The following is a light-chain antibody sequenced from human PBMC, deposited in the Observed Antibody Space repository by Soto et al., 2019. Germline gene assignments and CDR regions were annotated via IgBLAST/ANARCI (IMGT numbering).Light chain of an antibody. J-gene: IGKJ5*01. V-gene: IGKV3-15*01. CDR1: QSVSNN. Sequence: EVVMTHSPATLSVSPSERSTLSCRASQSVSNNLAWFQHKPGQAPRLLIFGASTRATGIPARFSGSGSGTEFTLTISSLQSEDFAVYDCQQYNNWPSITFGQATRLEIK. CDR3: QQYNNWPSIT. CDR2: GAS.